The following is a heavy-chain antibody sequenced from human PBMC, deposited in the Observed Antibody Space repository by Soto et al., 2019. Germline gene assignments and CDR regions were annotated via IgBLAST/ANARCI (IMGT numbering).Heavy chain of an antibody. CDR3: ARDKDRQQLGGNYYYILDV. D-gene: IGHD3-3*02. CDR2: IMPVFATP. Sequence: QVQLMQSGAEVKKPGSSVKVSCKASGGTFSTSAISWVRQAPGEGLEWVGGIMPVFATPDYAQKFQGRVTXPXDXPTTTAYLELTSLTTDDTAVYYCARDKDRQQLGGNYYYILDVWGQGTAITVSS. V-gene: IGHV1-69*05. J-gene: IGHJ6*02. CDR1: GGTFSTSA.